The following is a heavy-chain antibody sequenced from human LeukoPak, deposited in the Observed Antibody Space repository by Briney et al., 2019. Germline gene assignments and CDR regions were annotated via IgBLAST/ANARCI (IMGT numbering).Heavy chain of an antibody. CDR1: GFTSSSYW. D-gene: IGHD4/OR15-4a*01. J-gene: IGHJ4*02. CDR2: ISSSSSSYT. CDR3: ARLTPAKSKFIDY. V-gene: IGHV3-11*06. Sequence: GGSLRLSCAASGFTSSSYWMSWIRQAPGKGLEWVSYISSSSSSYTNYADSVKGRFTISRDNAKNSLYLQMNSLRAEDTAVYYCARLTPAKSKFIDYWGQGTLVTVSS.